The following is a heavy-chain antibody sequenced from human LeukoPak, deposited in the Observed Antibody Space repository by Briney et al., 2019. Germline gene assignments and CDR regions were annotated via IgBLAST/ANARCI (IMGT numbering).Heavy chain of an antibody. V-gene: IGHV3-30*18. J-gene: IGHJ6*02. CDR1: GFTFSSYG. CDR3: AKEYYYYYGMDV. CDR2: ISYDGSNK. Sequence: GGSLRLSCAASGFTFSSYGMHWVRQAPGKGLEWVAVISYDGSNKYYADSVKGRFTIFRDNSKNTLYLQMNSLRAEDTAVYYCAKEYYYYYGMDVWGQGTTVTVSS.